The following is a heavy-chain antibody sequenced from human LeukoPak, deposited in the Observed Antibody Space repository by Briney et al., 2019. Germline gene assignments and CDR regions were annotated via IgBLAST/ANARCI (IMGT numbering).Heavy chain of an antibody. J-gene: IGHJ6*02. Sequence: GGSLRLSCAASGSRFAFAGAWMHWVRQVPGKGPEWVSLISADGIRKTYADSVKGRLIISRDNAKNTLYLQMSSLRAEDTAVYYCTRGISYTMNIWGQGTTVTVSS. D-gene: IGHD2/OR15-2a*01. CDR2: ISADGIRK. CDR1: GSRFAFAGAW. V-gene: IGHV3-74*01. CDR3: TRGISYTMNI.